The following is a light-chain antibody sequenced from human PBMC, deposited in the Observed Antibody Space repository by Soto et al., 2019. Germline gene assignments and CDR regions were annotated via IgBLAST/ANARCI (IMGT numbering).Light chain of an antibody. V-gene: IGKV1-5*03. CDR1: QSISSW. CDR3: QQYKSFPT. CDR2: KAS. J-gene: IGKJ1*01. Sequence: DIQMTQSPSTLSASVGDRVTITCRASQSISSWLAWYQQKPGKAPKLLIYKASSLESGVPSRCSGSGSGTEFTLTSSSLQPDDFATYDCQQYKSFPTFGQGTKVEIK.